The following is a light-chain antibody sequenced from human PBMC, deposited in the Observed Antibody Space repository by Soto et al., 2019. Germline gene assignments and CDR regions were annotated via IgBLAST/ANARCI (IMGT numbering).Light chain of an antibody. CDR2: DVS. V-gene: IGLV2-11*01. CDR1: SSDVGAYNF. J-gene: IGLJ2*01. CDR3: CSYAGTYIPL. Sequence: QSALTQPRSVSGSPGQSVTISCTGTSSDVGAYNFVSWYQHNPGKAPKLMIFDVSARPSGVPDRFSGSKSANTASLTISGLQTEDEGDYYCCSYAGTYIPLFGGGTKLTVL.